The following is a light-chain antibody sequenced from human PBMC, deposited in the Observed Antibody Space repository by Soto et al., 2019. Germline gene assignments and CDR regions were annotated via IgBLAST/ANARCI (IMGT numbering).Light chain of an antibody. V-gene: IGLV2-8*01. Sequence: QSALTQPPSASGSPGQSVTISCTGTSSDVGGYNYVSWYQQHPGEAPKLMVYEVTKRPSGVPDRFSGSKSGNTASLTVSGLQAEDEADYYCSSYAGSNNLVFGGGTKLNVL. CDR1: SSDVGGYNY. J-gene: IGLJ3*02. CDR2: EVT. CDR3: SSYAGSNNLV.